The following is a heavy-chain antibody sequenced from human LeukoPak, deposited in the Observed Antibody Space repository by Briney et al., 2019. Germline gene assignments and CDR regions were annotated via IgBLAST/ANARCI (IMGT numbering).Heavy chain of an antibody. Sequence: GGSLRLSCAASGFTFSKYWMLWVRQAPGKGLESVSRINTDGTVTTYADSVKGRFTVSRDNADNTMFLQMNSVRDENTAVYYCATKQWLAPPPDSWGQGTPVTVSS. D-gene: IGHD6-19*01. CDR2: INTDGTVT. V-gene: IGHV3-74*01. CDR1: GFTFSKYW. CDR3: ATKQWLAPPPDS. J-gene: IGHJ4*02.